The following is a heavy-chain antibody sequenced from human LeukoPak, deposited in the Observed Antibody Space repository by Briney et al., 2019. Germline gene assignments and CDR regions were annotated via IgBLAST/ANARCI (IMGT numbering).Heavy chain of an antibody. J-gene: IGHJ6*02. D-gene: IGHD2/OR15-2a*01. Sequence: GGSLRLSCAASGFTLGPYAMHWVRQRPGKGLEWVAHINADGGRTFYADTVEGRFTISRDNSKDYLYLQMSRLTTDDTALYYCGTWAFYHSLAVWGQGTTVTVSS. CDR3: GTWAFYHSLAV. CDR2: INADGGRT. CDR1: GFTLGPYA. V-gene: IGHV3-43*02.